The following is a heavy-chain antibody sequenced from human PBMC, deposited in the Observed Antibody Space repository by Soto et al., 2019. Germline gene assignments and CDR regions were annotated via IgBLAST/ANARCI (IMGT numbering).Heavy chain of an antibody. Sequence: SETLSLTCTVSGGSMSSYYWSWIRQPPGKGLEWIGYIYYSGSTNYNPSLKSRVTISVDTSKNQFSLKLSSVTAADTAVYYCGKLNIDAPGANWCPPGGQEPLVPAS. D-gene: IGHD5-12*01. CDR3: GKLNIDAPGANWCPP. CDR1: GGSMSSYY. J-gene: IGHJ5*02. V-gene: IGHV4-59*08. CDR2: IYYSGST.